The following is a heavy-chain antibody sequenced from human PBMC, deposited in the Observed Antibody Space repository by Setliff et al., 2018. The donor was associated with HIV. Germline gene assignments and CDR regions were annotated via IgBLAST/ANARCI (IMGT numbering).Heavy chain of an antibody. CDR2: INSDGSIT. D-gene: IGHD2-8*01. Sequence: GGSLRLSCGASGFSFGNHWMYWVRQAPGQGLVWVSRINSDGSITDYADSVKGRFTIARDNAKNTRYMQMNSLRAEDTAVYYCARPYTVWVYGMDLWGQGTTVTVSS. CDR3: ARPYTVWVYGMDL. V-gene: IGHV3-74*01. J-gene: IGHJ6*02. CDR1: GFSFGNHW.